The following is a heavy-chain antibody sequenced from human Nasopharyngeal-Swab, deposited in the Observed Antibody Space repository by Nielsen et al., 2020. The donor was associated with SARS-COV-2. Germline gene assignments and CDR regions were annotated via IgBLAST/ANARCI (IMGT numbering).Heavy chain of an antibody. CDR3: ARDVEEWLVVPSLSFDH. Sequence: WVRQAPGQGLEWMGWIRIYNADRNYAEKFQGRVSMTTDTSTTTAFMELTSLRSDDTAVYYCARDVEEWLVVPSLSFDHWGQGTLVTVSS. V-gene: IGHV1-18*01. J-gene: IGHJ4*02. D-gene: IGHD5-18*01. CDR2: IRIYNADR.